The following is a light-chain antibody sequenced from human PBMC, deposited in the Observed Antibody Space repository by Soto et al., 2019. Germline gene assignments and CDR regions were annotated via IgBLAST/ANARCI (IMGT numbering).Light chain of an antibody. J-gene: IGLJ2*01. CDR1: SSDVGGYDY. V-gene: IGLV2-14*01. Sequence: QSALTQPASVSGSPGQSITISCTGTSSDVGGYDYVSWYQHHPGKVPKLIIYEVSKRPSGVSHRFSGSKSGDTASLTISGLQAEDEADYYCSSYTSSSALVFGGGTKLTVI. CDR2: EVS. CDR3: SSYTSSSALV.